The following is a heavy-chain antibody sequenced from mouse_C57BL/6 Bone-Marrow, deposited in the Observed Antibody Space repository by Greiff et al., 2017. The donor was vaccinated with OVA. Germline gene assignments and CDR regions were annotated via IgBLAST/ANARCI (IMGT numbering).Heavy chain of an antibody. CDR1: GYTFTSSW. CDR3: TRSEYYGSSLYWYFDV. J-gene: IGHJ1*03. V-gene: IGHV1-5*01. D-gene: IGHD1-1*01. Sequence: EVQLVESGTVLARPGASVQMSCKTSGYTFTSSWMHWVKQRPGQGLEWIGAIYPGNSDTSYNQKFKGKAKLTAVTSASTAYMELSSLTNEDSAVYYCTRSEYYGSSLYWYFDVWGTGTTVTASS. CDR2: IYPGNSDT.